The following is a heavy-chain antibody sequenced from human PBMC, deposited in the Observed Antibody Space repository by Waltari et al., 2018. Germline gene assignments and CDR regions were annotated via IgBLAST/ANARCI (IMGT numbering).Heavy chain of an antibody. V-gene: IGHV4-31*03. Sequence: QVQLQESGPGLVKPSQTLSLTCTVSAGSISSGGSYWIWIRQHPGKGLEWIGYIYHSGSTYYNPSLKSRVTISVDRSKNQFSLKLSSVTAADTAVYYCARGKGEKGGDCFDYWGQGTLVTVSS. CDR2: IYHSGST. J-gene: IGHJ4*02. CDR1: AGSISSGGSY. D-gene: IGHD2-21*01. CDR3: ARGKGEKGGDCFDY.